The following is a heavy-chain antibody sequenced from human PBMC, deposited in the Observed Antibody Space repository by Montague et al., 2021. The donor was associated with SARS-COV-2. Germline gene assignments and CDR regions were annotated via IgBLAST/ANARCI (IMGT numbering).Heavy chain of an antibody. V-gene: IGHV4-39*01. CDR2: IYYSGST. CDR3: ARHGLAGITIFGVCAPRGGFDV. D-gene: IGHD3-3*01. CDR1: GGSISSSSYY. J-gene: IGHJ3*01. Sequence: SETLSLTCTVSGGSISSSSYYWGWIRQPPGKGLEWIGSIYYSGSTYYNPSLKSRVTISVDTSKNQFSLKLSSVTAADTAVYYCARHGLAGITIFGVCAPRGGFDVWGQGTTVTVSS.